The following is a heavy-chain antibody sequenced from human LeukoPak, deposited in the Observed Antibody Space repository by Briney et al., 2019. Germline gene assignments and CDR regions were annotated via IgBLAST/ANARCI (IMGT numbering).Heavy chain of an antibody. V-gene: IGHV1-69*04. Sequence: SVKVSCKASGGTFSSYAISWVRQAPGQGLEWMGRIIPILGIANYAQKFQGRVTITADKSTSTAYMELSSLRSEDTAVYYCARSIITGTIKFDPWVQGTLVTVSS. J-gene: IGHJ5*02. CDR2: IIPILGIA. CDR1: GGTFSSYA. D-gene: IGHD1-20*01. CDR3: ARSIITGTIKFDP.